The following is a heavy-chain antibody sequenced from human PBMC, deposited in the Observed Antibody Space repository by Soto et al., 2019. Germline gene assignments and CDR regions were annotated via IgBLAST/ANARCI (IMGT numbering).Heavy chain of an antibody. J-gene: IGHJ4*02. CDR1: GGSISSGGYS. CDR3: ARSAAAATYSHY. CDR2: IYHSGST. D-gene: IGHD6-13*01. V-gene: IGHV4-30-2*01. Sequence: PSETLSLSCAVSGGSISSGGYSWSWIRQPPGKGLEWIGYIYHSGSTYYNPSLKSRVTISVDRSKNQFSLKLSSVTAADTAVYYCARSAAAATYSHYRGQRTLLTGSS.